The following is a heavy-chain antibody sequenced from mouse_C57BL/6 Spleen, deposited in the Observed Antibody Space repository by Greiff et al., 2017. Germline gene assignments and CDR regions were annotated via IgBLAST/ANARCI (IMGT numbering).Heavy chain of an antibody. V-gene: IGHV1-15*01. D-gene: IGHD2-12*01. Sequence: QVQLKQSGAELVRPGASVTLSCKASGYTFTDYEMHWVKQTPVHGLEWIGAIDPETGGTAYNQKFKGKAILTADKSSSTAYMELRSLTSEDSAVYCCTKDSYYEAMDYWGQGASVTVSS. J-gene: IGHJ4*01. CDR1: GYTFTDYE. CDR3: TKDSYYEAMDY. CDR2: IDPETGGT.